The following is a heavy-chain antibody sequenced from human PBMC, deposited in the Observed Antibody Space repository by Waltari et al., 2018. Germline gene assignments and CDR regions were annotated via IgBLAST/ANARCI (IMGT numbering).Heavy chain of an antibody. D-gene: IGHD3-22*01. CDR3: ARDYYDSSGSFPYDAFDI. CDR2: INPNSGGT. V-gene: IGHV1-2*06. J-gene: IGHJ3*02. Sequence: GQGLEWMGRINPNSGGTNYAQKFQGRVTMTRDTSISTAYMELSRLRSDDTAVYYCARDYYDSSGSFPYDAFDIWGQGTMVTVSS.